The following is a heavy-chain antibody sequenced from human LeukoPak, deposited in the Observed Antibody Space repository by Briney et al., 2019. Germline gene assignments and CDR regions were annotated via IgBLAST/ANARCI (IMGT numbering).Heavy chain of an antibody. CDR2: IYNDGITT. CDR3: AGGNWDPHY. CDR1: GFSFSSYW. J-gene: IGHJ4*02. D-gene: IGHD7-27*01. Sequence: GGSLRLSCVASGFSFSSYWMHWVRQVPGKGLVWISRIYNDGITTNYADSVKGRFTISRDNAKNTLYLQMNSLRAEDTAVYYCAGGNWDPHYWGQGTLVTVSS. V-gene: IGHV3-74*01.